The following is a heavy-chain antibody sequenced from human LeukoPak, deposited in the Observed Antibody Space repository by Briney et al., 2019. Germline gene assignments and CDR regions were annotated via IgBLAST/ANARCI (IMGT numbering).Heavy chain of an antibody. CDR1: GGSLSSYY. D-gene: IGHD3-22*01. CDR2: IYYSGST. CDR3: ASGVVITIFDY. J-gene: IGHJ4*02. Sequence: SETLSLTCTVSGGSLSSYYWSWIRQPPGEGLEWIGYIYYSGSTNYTPSLTSRVGISVDTSKNQFSLKLSSVTAADTAVYYCASGVVITIFDYWGQGTLVTVSS. V-gene: IGHV4-59*01.